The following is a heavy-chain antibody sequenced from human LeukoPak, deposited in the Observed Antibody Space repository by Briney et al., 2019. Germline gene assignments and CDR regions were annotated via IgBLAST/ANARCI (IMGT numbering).Heavy chain of an antibody. J-gene: IGHJ4*02. V-gene: IGHV3-23*01. CDR3: AKEVRESAWFYFDF. CDR1: GFTFRTYA. Sequence: GGSLRLSCAASGFTFRTYAMSWVRQAPGKGLEWVSSIRSSGETTYYADSVKGRFTISRDNSRNTVFLQMNGLTAEGTAVYYCAKEVRESAWFYFDFWGQGTLATVSS. D-gene: IGHD3-10*01. CDR2: IRSSGETT.